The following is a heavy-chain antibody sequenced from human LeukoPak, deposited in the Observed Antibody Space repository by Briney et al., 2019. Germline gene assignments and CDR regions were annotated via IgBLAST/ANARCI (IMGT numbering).Heavy chain of an antibody. J-gene: IGHJ4*02. CDR2: INPNSGGT. CDR3: ASSKAGSSWYQPFDY. V-gene: IGHV1-2*02. CDR1: GYTFTGYY. Sequence: GASVKVSCKASGYTFTGYYMHWVRQAPGQGLEWMGWINPNSGGTNYAQKFEGRVTMTRDTSISTAYMELSRLRSDDTAVYYCASSKAGSSWYQPFDYWGQGTLVTVSS. D-gene: IGHD6-13*01.